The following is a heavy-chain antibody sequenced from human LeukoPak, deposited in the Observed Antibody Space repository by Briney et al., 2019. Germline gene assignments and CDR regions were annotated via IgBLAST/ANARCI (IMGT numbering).Heavy chain of an antibody. CDR3: AKYVSPYGSGSYRGYYFDY. CDR2: ISGSGGST. D-gene: IGHD3-10*01. V-gene: IGHV3-23*01. Sequence: GGSLRLSCAASGFTVSSNYMSWVRRAPGKGLEWVSAISGSGGSTYYADSVKGRFTISRDNSKNTLYLQMNSLRAEDTAVYYCAKYVSPYGSGSYRGYYFDYWGQGTLVTVSS. J-gene: IGHJ4*02. CDR1: GFTVSSNY.